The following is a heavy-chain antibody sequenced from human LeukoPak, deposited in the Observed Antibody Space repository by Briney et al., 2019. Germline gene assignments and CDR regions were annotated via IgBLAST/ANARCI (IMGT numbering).Heavy chain of an antibody. V-gene: IGHV3-64D*08. Sequence: GGSLRLSCSASGFTFSTNSMHWVRQAPGKGLEFVSAITSNGGSTYYADSVKGRFTISRDNSKNTLYLQMSSLRAEDTAVYYCVTVGMTSIWSYLRFDPRGQGTLVSVSS. CDR3: VTVGMTSIWSYLRFDP. D-gene: IGHD1-26*01. CDR2: ITSNGGST. CDR1: GFTFSTNS. J-gene: IGHJ5*02.